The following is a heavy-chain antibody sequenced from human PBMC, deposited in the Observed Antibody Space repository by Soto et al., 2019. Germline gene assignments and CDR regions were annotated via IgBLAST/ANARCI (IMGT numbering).Heavy chain of an antibody. V-gene: IGHV4-31*03. J-gene: IGHJ4*02. D-gene: IGHD3-10*01. CDR3: ARRASDGSGVY. CDR1: GGSISSGGYY. CDR2: IYSSGST. Sequence: QVQLPESGPGLVKPSQTLSLTCTVSGGSISSGGYYWRWLRQHPGKGLEWIGYIYSSGSTYYNPSHKSRVTRSVDKPKNQFSLKLSSVTAADTAVYSCARRASDGSGVYWGQGTLVTVSS.